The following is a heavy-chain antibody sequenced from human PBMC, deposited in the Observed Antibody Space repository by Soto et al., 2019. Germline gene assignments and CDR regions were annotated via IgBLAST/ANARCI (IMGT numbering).Heavy chain of an antibody. V-gene: IGHV1-8*01. J-gene: IGHJ4*02. CDR1: GYTFPSYD. D-gene: IGHD2-21*02. CDR3: ARGPLPYCGGDCADFDY. Sequence: DSLKVYCKASGYTFPSYDINWVRQATGQGLEWMGWMNPNSGNTGYAQKFQGRVTMTRNTSISTAYMELSSLRSEDTAVYYCARGPLPYCGGDCADFDYWGQGTLVTVSS. CDR2: MNPNSGNT.